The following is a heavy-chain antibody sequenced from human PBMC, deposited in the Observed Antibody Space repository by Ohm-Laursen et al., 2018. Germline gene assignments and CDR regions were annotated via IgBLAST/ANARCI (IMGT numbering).Heavy chain of an antibody. J-gene: IGHJ4*02. V-gene: IGHV3-7*01. CDR1: RFTFSTYW. CDR2: IQENGSEK. Sequence: SLRLSCAASRFTFSTYWMSWVRQAPGEGLEWVADIQENGSEKRYVDSVKGRFTISRDNAKNSLYLQMNSLRVEDTAVYFCTTEDTGTYWRDYYWGQGTLVTVSS. CDR3: TTEDTGTYWRDYY. D-gene: IGHD1-26*01.